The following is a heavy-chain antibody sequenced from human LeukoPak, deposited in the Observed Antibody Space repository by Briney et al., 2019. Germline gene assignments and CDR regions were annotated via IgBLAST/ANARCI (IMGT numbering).Heavy chain of an antibody. Sequence: GGSLRLSCSASGFTFSSYAMHWVRQAPGKGLEYVSSISSNGGSTYYADSVKGRFTISRDNSKNTLYLQMNSLRAEDTAVYFCARGGAAGSFDYWGQGSLVTVSS. CDR3: ARGGAAGSFDY. CDR2: ISSNGGST. CDR1: GFTFSSYA. D-gene: IGHD6-13*01. V-gene: IGHV3-64*04. J-gene: IGHJ4*02.